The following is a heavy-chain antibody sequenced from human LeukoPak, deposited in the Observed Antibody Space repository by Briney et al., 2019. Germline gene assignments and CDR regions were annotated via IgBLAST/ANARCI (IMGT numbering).Heavy chain of an antibody. CDR2: IIPLFGTA. V-gene: IGHV1-69*13. Sequence: GASVKVSCKASGGTFSSYAINWVRQAPGQGLEWMGGIIPLFGTANYAQKFQGRVTITAVESMSTAYMELSSLRSEDTAVYYCARVIGSPLDYWGQGTLVTVSS. D-gene: IGHD6-19*01. CDR3: ARVIGSPLDY. CDR1: GGTFSSYA. J-gene: IGHJ4*02.